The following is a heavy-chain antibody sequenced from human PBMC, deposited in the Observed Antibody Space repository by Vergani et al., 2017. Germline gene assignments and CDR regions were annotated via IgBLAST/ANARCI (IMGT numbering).Heavy chain of an antibody. CDR1: GGSISSYY. J-gene: IGHJ6*03. CDR3: ARGYYDFWSGLRSNYYYYMDV. D-gene: IGHD3-3*01. CDR2: IYYSGST. V-gene: IGHV4-59*01. Sequence: QVQLQESGPGLVKPSETLSLTCTVSGGSISSYYWSWIRHPPGKGLEWIGYIYYSGSTNYNPSLKSRVTISVDTSKNQFSLKLSSVTAADTAVYYCARGYYDFWSGLRSNYYYYMDVWGKGTTVTVSS.